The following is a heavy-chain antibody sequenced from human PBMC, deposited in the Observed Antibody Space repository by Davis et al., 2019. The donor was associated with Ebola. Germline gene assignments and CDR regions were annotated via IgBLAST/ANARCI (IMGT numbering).Heavy chain of an antibody. D-gene: IGHD2-15*01. CDR1: SGSISSSYW. J-gene: IGHJ3*02. V-gene: IGHV4-4*02. Sequence: SETLSLTCAVSSGSISSSYWWSWVRQPPGKGLEWIGEIYHSGSTNYNPSLKSRVTISVDKSKNQFSLKLSSVTAADTAVYYCARDVGYCSGGSCYRSFDIWGQGTMVTVSS. CDR2: IYHSGST. CDR3: ARDVGYCSGGSCYRSFDI.